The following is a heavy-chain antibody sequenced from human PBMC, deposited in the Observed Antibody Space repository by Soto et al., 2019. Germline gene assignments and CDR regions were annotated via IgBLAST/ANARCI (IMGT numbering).Heavy chain of an antibody. D-gene: IGHD6-6*01. J-gene: IGHJ4*02. CDR2: FDPEDGET. Sequence: GASVKVSCKVSGYTLTELSMHWVRQAPGKGLEWMGGFDPEDGETIYAQKFQGRVTMTEDTSTDTAYMELSSLRSEDTAVYYCETGPIGGRPPYYFDYWGQGTLVTVSS. V-gene: IGHV1-24*01. CDR1: GYTLTELS. CDR3: ETGPIGGRPPYYFDY.